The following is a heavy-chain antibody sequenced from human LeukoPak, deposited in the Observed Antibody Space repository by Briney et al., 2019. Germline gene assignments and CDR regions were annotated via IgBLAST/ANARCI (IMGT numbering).Heavy chain of an antibody. J-gene: IGHJ5*02. CDR2: IYYSGST. Sequence: SETLSLTCTASGGSISSSSYYWGWIRQPPGKGLEWIGSIYYSGSTYYNPSLKSRVTVSVDTSKNQFSLKLSSVTAADTAVYYCARMADCSSTSCYTFNWFDPWGQGTLVTVSS. D-gene: IGHD2-2*02. CDR1: GGSISSSSYY. V-gene: IGHV4-39*01. CDR3: ARMADCSSTSCYTFNWFDP.